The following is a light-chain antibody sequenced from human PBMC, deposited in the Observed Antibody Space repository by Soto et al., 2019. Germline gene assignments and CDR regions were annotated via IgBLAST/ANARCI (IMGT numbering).Light chain of an antibody. J-gene: IGKJ4*01. CDR1: QGISTY. V-gene: IGKV1-9*01. CDR3: LQLNAYPLT. Sequence: DIQLTQSPSLLSASVGDRVTITCRASQGISTYLAWYQQTSGKAPKLLISAASTLQRGVTSRFSGSGSGTQFTLTISSLQPEDFATYYCLQLNAYPLTFGGGTKVDIK. CDR2: AAS.